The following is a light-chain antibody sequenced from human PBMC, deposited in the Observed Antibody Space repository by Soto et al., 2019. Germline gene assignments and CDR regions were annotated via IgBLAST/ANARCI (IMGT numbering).Light chain of an antibody. J-gene: IGKJ4*01. Sequence: DIELTQSPGTLSLSPGERATLSCRASQSVGSGYLAWYQQKLGQAPRLLILGASTRATGIPDRFSGSGSGTDFTLTINRLEPEDSAVYFCHQYGSPPGTFGGGTKVEI. CDR3: HQYGSPPGT. V-gene: IGKV3-20*01. CDR2: GAS. CDR1: QSVGSGY.